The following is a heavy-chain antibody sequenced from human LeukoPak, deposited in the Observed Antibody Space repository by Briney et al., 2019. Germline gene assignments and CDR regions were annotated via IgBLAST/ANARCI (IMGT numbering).Heavy chain of an antibody. CDR1: GGSISSYY. V-gene: IGHV4-4*07. Sequence: SKTLSLTCTVSGGSISSYYWSWIRQPAGKGLEWIGRIYTSGSTNYNPSLKSRVTMSVDTSKNQFSLKLSSVTAADTAVYYCARVVPDILTGYYPYWYFDLWGRGTLVTVSS. J-gene: IGHJ2*01. D-gene: IGHD3-9*01. CDR3: ARVVPDILTGYYPYWYFDL. CDR2: IYTSGST.